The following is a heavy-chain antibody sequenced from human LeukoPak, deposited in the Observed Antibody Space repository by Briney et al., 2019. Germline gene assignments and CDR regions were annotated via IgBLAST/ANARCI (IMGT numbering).Heavy chain of an antibody. D-gene: IGHD2-2*01. Sequence: PGGSLRLSCAASGFTFSAYWMSWVRQAPGKGLEWVANIRQDGSETYYADSAKGRFTISRDNAKNSLYMQLNSLTAEDTAVYYCARVAVMYQYYMDVWGRGTTVTVSS. J-gene: IGHJ6*03. CDR3: ARVAVMYQYYMDV. CDR2: IRQDGSET. CDR1: GFTFSAYW. V-gene: IGHV3-7*01.